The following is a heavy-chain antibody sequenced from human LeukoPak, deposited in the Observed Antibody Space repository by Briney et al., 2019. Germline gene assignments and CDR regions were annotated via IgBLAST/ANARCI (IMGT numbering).Heavy chain of an antibody. CDR2: IYHSGST. V-gene: IGHV4-4*02. CDR1: GGSIGSSNW. CDR3: ARNANPTDAFDI. J-gene: IGHJ3*02. D-gene: IGHD2-2*01. Sequence: SETLSLTCAVSGGSIGSSNWWSWVRQPPGKGLEWIGEIYHSGSTNYNPSLESRVSISVDRSKNLFSLKLNSVTAADTAVYYCARNANPTDAFDIWGQGTMVTVFS.